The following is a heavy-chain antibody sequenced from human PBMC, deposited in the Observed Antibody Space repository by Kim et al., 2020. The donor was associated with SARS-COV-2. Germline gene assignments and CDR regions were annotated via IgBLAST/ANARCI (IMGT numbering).Heavy chain of an antibody. D-gene: IGHD2-2*01. CDR3: ARDPGDQLLSGYYYYGMDV. CDR1: GGTFSSYA. V-gene: IGHV1-69*13. J-gene: IGHJ6*02. CDR2: IIPIFGTA. Sequence: SVKVSCKASGGTFSSYAISWVRQAPGQGLEWMGGIIPIFGTANYAQKFQGRVTITADESTSTAYMELSSLRSEDTAVYYCARDPGDQLLSGYYYYGMDVWGQGTTVTVSS.